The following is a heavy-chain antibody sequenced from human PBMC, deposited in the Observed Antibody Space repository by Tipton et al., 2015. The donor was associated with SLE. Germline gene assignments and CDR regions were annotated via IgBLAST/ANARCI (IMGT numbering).Heavy chain of an antibody. V-gene: IGHV4-59*12. CDR3: ARGWAYSSSPFYFDY. CDR1: GGSISSYY. Sequence: TLSLTCAVSGGSISSYYWSWIRQPPGKGLEWIGYIYYSGSTNYNPSLKSRVTISVDTSKNQFSLKLSSVTAADTAVYYCARGWAYSSSPFYFDYWGQGTLVTVSS. D-gene: IGHD6-6*01. J-gene: IGHJ4*02. CDR2: IYYSGST.